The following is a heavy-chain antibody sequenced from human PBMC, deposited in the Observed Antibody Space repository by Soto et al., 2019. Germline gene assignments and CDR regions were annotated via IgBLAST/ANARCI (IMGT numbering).Heavy chain of an antibody. Sequence: ASVKVSCKASGYTFTSYAMHWVRQAPGQRLEWMGWINAGNGNTKYSQKFQGRVTITRDTSASTAYMELSSLRSEDTAVYYCARDSSSGPPEYYYHGMDVWGQGTTVTVSS. CDR1: GYTFTSYA. CDR3: ARDSSSGPPEYYYHGMDV. D-gene: IGHD3-22*01. CDR2: INAGNGNT. V-gene: IGHV1-3*01. J-gene: IGHJ6*02.